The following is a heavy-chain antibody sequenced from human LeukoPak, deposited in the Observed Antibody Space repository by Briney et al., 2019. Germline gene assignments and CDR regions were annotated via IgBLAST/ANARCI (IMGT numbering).Heavy chain of an antibody. CDR2: MNPNSGNT. V-gene: IGHV1-8*01. Sequence: ASVKVSCKASGYTFTSYDINWLRQATRQWLEWMGWMNPNSGNTGYAQKFQGRVTMTRNTSISTAYMELSSLRSEDTAVYYCARAPATYVDLDYWGQGTLVTVSS. J-gene: IGHJ4*02. CDR3: ARAPATYVDLDY. D-gene: IGHD5-12*01. CDR1: GYTFTSYD.